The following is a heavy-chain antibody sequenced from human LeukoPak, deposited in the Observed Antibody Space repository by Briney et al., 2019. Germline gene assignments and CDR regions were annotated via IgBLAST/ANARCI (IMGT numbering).Heavy chain of an antibody. CDR1: GGTFSSYA. J-gene: IGHJ6*02. D-gene: IGHD2-21*02. CDR2: IIPILGIA. V-gene: IGHV1-69*04. CDR3: ARDLSGDRFYYYYGMDV. Sequence: ASVKVSCKASGGTFSSYAISWVRQAPGQGLEWMGRIIPILGIANYAQKFQGRVTITADKSTSTAYMELSSLRSEDTAVYYCARDLSGDRFYYYYGMDVWGQGTTVTVSS.